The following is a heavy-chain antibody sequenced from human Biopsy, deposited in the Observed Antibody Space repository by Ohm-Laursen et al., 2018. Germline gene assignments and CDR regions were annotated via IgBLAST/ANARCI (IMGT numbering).Heavy chain of an antibody. J-gene: IGHJ4*02. V-gene: IGHV4-61*05. CDR1: GDSISSSSYF. CDR3: AAYYYDSSGYFYAFHY. CDR2: VSYSGNT. Sequence: PSDTLSLTCSVSGDSISSSSYFWSWIRQPLGKGLEWIGYVSYSGNTKYNPSLKSRVIISADTSKNQFSLKLSSATAADTAMYYCAAYYYDSSGYFYAFHYWGQGTLVTVSS. D-gene: IGHD3-22*01.